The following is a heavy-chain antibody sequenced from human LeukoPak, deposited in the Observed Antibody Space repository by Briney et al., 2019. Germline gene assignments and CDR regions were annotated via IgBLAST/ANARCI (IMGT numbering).Heavy chain of an antibody. CDR2: MYTSGTT. Sequence: RPSETLSLTCTVSGGSISSYYWSWIRQPAGKGLEWIGHMYTSGTTNYNPSLKGRVTISVDKSKNQFSLKLSSVTAADTAVYYCAGDGDRTSWYYYWGQGTLVTVSS. V-gene: IGHV4-4*07. J-gene: IGHJ4*02. D-gene: IGHD6-13*01. CDR1: GGSISSYY. CDR3: AGDGDRTSWYYY.